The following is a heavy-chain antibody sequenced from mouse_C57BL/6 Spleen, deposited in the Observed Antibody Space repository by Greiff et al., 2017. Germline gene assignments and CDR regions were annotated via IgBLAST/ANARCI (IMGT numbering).Heavy chain of an antibody. CDR1: GFSFSDAW. CDR3: TRMNPYYAMDY. Sequence: EVKLVESGGGLVQPGGSMKLSCAASGFSFSDAWMDWVRQSPEKGLEWVAEIRNKANNNATYYAESGKGRFTISRDDSKTSVYLQKNSLGAEDTCSYFCTRMNPYYAMDYGGQGTSVTVSS. CDR2: IRNKANNNAT. J-gene: IGHJ4*01. V-gene: IGHV6-6*01.